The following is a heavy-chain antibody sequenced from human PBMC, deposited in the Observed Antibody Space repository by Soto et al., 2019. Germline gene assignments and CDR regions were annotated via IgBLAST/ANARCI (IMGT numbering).Heavy chain of an antibody. Sequence: SETLSLTCAVYGGSFSGYYWSWIRQPPGKGLEWIGEINHSGSTNYNPSLKSRVTISVDTSKNQFSLKLSSVTAADTAVYYCARGHADFLWGRYRSNGYYYYHLAVWGKGTTVTVSS. D-gene: IGHD3-16*02. J-gene: IGHJ6*03. V-gene: IGHV4-34*01. CDR2: INHSGST. CDR1: GGSFSGYY. CDR3: ARGHADFLWGRYRSNGYYYYHLAV.